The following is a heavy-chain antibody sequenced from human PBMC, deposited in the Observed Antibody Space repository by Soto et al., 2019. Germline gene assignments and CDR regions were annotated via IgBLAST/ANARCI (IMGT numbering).Heavy chain of an antibody. J-gene: IGHJ6*02. V-gene: IGHV1-2*02. D-gene: IGHD3-10*01. Sequence: ASVKVSCKTSGYPFREYYIHWMRQVAGQGLEWMGWINPNSGGTKYGKKFEGGITMTSDTSISTAYMELRRLRSDDTAVYYCARRLGGGGDYFYGMDVWGQGTAVTVSS. CDR3: ARRLGGGGDYFYGMDV. CDR2: INPNSGGT. CDR1: GYPFREYY.